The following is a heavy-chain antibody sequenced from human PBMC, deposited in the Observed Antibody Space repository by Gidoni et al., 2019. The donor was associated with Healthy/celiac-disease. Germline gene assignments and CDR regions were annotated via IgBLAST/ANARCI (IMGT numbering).Heavy chain of an antibody. Sequence: EVQLLESGGGLLQPGGSLRLSCAASGFTFSSYAMSWFRQAPGKGLGWVSPIRGSGVSTYYTDSVKGRFTIARDNSKNTRYLQMNSLRAEDTAVYYCAKFHSFTVTTRAVYWGQGTLVTVSS. V-gene: IGHV3-23*01. CDR3: AKFHSFTVTTRAVY. J-gene: IGHJ4*02. D-gene: IGHD4-17*01. CDR1: GFTFSSYA. CDR2: IRGSGVST.